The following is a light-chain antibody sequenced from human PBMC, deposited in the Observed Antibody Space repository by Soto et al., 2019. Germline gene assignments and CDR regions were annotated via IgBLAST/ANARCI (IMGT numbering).Light chain of an antibody. Sequence: QSVLTQPPSASGTPGQRVTISCSGSSSNIGVNTVNWYQQLPRAAPKLLIYTNDQRPSGVPDRFSASKSGTSASLAISGIQSEDEADYYCAAWDDSLNGYVLGTGTKVTV. J-gene: IGLJ1*01. V-gene: IGLV1-44*01. CDR1: SSNIGVNT. CDR3: AAWDDSLNGYV. CDR2: TND.